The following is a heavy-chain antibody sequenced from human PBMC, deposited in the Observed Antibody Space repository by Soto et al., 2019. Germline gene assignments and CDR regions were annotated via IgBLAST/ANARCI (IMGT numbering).Heavy chain of an antibody. CDR1: GGTFSSYA. CDR2: IIPIFGTA. CDR3: AITPTTQYYYYYGMDV. Sequence: GASVKVSCKASGGTFSSYAISWVRQAPGQGLEWMGGIIPIFGTANYAQKFQGRVTITADESTSTAYMELSSLRSEDTAVYYCAITPTTQYYYYYGMDVWGQGTTVTVSS. V-gene: IGHV1-69*13. J-gene: IGHJ6*02.